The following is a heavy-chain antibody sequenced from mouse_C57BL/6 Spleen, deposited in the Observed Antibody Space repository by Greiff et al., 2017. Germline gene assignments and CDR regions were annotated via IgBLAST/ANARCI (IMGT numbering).Heavy chain of an antibody. D-gene: IGHD2-10*02. CDR3: TRGSSKGYFDV. CDR1: GFTFSSYA. V-gene: IGHV5-9-1*02. CDR2: ISSGGDYI. J-gene: IGHJ1*03. Sequence: EVKLMESGEGLVKPGGSLKLSCAASGFTFSSYAMSWVRQTPEKRLEWVAYISSGGDYICYADTVKGRFTISRDNARNTLYLQMSSLKSEDTAMYYCTRGSSKGYFDVWGTGTTVTVSS.